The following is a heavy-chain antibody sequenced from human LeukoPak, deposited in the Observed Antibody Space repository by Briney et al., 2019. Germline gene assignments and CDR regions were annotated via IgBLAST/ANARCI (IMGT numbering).Heavy chain of an antibody. CDR3: ARDQTDIVSRTPLDY. Sequence: GGSLRLSCAASGFTFSDHYMDWVRQAPGKGLEWIGRIRNKAKSYATEYAASVKGRFTISRDDSKNSLYLQMNSLRAEDTAVYYCARDQTDIVSRTPLDYWGQGTLVTVSS. CDR2: IRNKAKSYAT. CDR1: GFTFSDHY. D-gene: IGHD5/OR15-5a*01. V-gene: IGHV3-72*01. J-gene: IGHJ4*02.